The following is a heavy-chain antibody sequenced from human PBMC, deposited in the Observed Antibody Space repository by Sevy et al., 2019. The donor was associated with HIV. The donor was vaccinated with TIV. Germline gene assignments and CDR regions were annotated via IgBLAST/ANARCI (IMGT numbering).Heavy chain of an antibody. CDR3: AGRNDFDI. V-gene: IGHV4-59*08. CDR1: GGSINSDH. Sequence: SETLSLTCTVSGGSINSDHWNWIRQPPGKGLEWIGYVYYTGGTNYNPSLKNRVTISVDRTKNQFSLKLTSVTAADTDGYYCAGRNDFDIWGQGTMVTVSS. J-gene: IGHJ3*02. CDR2: VYYTGGT.